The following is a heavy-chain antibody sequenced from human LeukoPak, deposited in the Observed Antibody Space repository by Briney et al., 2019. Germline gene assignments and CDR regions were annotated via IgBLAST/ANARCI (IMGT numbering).Heavy chain of an antibody. CDR1: GGSFSGYY. Sequence: SETLSLTCAVYGGSFSGYYWGWIRQPPGKGLEWIGEINHSGSTNYNPSLKSRVTISVDTSKNQFSLKLSSVTAADTAVYYCARAPPDTAMVTFDYWGQGTLVTVSS. V-gene: IGHV4-34*01. D-gene: IGHD5-18*01. CDR2: INHSGST. J-gene: IGHJ4*02. CDR3: ARAPPDTAMVTFDY.